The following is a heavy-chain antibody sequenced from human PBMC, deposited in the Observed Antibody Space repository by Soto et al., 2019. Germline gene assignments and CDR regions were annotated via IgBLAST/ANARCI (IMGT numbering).Heavy chain of an antibody. CDR2: ISYDGSNK. CDR1: RFTFSSYA. V-gene: IGHV3-30-3*01. J-gene: IGHJ6*02. D-gene: IGHD5-18*01. CDR3: ARDQDTAMAPYYGMDV. Sequence: PGGSLRLSCAASRFTFSSYAMHWVRQAPGKGLEWVAVISYDGSNKYYADSVKGRFTISRDNSKNTLYLQMNSLRAEDTAVYYCARDQDTAMAPYYGMDVWGQGTTVTVSS.